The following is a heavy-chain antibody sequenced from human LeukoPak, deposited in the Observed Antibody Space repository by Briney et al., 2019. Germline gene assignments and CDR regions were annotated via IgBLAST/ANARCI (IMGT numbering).Heavy chain of an antibody. V-gene: IGHV3-30*02. CDR3: AKGTGYYDSSGSPY. Sequence: GGSLRLSCAASGFTFSSYGMPWVRQAPGKGLEWVAFIRYDGSNKYYADSVKGRFTISRDNSKNTLYLQMNSLRAEDTAVYYCAKGTGYYDSSGSPYWGQGTLVTVSS. CDR1: GFTFSSYG. D-gene: IGHD3-22*01. CDR2: IRYDGSNK. J-gene: IGHJ4*02.